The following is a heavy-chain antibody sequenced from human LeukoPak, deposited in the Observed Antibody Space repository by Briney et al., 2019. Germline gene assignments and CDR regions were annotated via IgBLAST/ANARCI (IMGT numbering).Heavy chain of an antibody. D-gene: IGHD6-19*01. Sequence: PGGSLRLSCAASGFTFSSFWVHWVRQAPGKGLVWFSRINSVGSSTSYADSVKGRFTISRDNAKNTLYLQMNSLRAEDTAVYYCARERTSGWDAFDFWGQGTLVTVSS. CDR3: ARERTSGWDAFDF. CDR1: GFTFSSFW. CDR2: INSVGSST. V-gene: IGHV3-74*01. J-gene: IGHJ4*02.